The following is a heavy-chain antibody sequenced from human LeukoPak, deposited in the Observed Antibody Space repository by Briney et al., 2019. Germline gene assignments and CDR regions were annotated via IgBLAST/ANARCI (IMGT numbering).Heavy chain of an antibody. CDR2: ISGSGGST. Sequence: GGSLRLSCAASGFTFSSYAMSWVRQAPGKGLEWVSAISGSGGSTYYADSVKGRFTISRDNSKNTLYLQMNSLRAEDTAVYYCAKVSGTMVRGVISRWSDPWGQGTLVTVSS. CDR3: AKVSGTMVRGVISRWSDP. D-gene: IGHD3-10*01. J-gene: IGHJ5*02. V-gene: IGHV3-23*01. CDR1: GFTFSSYA.